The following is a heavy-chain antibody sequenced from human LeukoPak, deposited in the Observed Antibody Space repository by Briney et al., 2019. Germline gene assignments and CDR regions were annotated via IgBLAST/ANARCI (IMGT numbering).Heavy chain of an antibody. CDR3: VNIDPQAIDY. CDR1: GFTFSSYA. CDR2: ISSNGGST. J-gene: IGHJ4*02. Sequence: GGSLRLSCSASGFTFSSYAMHWVRQAPGKGLEYVSAISSNGGSTYYADSVKGRFTISRDSSKNTLYLQMSSLIAEDTAVYYCVNIDPQAIDYWGQGTLVTVSS. V-gene: IGHV3-64D*06.